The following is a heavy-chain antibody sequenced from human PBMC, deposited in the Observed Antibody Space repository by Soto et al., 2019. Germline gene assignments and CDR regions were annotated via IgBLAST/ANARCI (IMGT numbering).Heavy chain of an antibody. J-gene: IGHJ4*02. V-gene: IGHV4-30-4*01. D-gene: IGHD6-6*01. CDR3: ARDRSNSPDYFDY. CDR1: GDSISSDDYY. CDR2: IYYTGRT. Sequence: SETLSLTCTVSGDSISSDDYYWCWIRQPPGKGLEWVGYIYYTGRTSYNPSLESRLTISIDTSKNHFSLKLSSVSAADTAVYYCARDRSNSPDYFDYWGQGALVTVSS.